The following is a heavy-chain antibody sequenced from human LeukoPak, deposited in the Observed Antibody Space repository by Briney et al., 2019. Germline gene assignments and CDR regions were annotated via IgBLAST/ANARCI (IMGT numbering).Heavy chain of an antibody. D-gene: IGHD3-10*01. CDR1: GGSISSYY. CDR3: AGLEDYGPGSYVDWFDP. CDR2: IYYSGRT. V-gene: IGHV4-59*08. J-gene: IGHJ5*02. Sequence: SETLSLTCTVSGGSISSYYWSWIRQPPGKGLEWIGYIYYSGRTNYNPSLKSRITISVDTSKNQFSLKLSSVTAADTAVYYCAGLEDYGPGSYVDWFDPWGQGTLVTVSS.